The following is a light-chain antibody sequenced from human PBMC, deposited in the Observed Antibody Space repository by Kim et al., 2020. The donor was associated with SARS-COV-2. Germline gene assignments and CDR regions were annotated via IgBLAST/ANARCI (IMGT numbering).Light chain of an antibody. V-gene: IGKV3-20*01. Sequence: EIVLTHSPGTLTLSPGERATLSCRASQSVSNSYLAWYQQKPGQAPRLLIYGASSRASGIPDRFSGSGSGTDFTLTISRLEPEDFAVYYCQQYGSTPWYTFGQGTKLEI. CDR2: GAS. CDR1: QSVSNSY. J-gene: IGKJ2*01. CDR3: QQYGSTPWYT.